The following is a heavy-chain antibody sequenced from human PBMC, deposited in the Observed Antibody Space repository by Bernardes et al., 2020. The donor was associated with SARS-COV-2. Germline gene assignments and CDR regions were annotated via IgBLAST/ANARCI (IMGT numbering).Heavy chain of an antibody. Sequence: SLRLFCAASGFTFSTYWMHWVRQAPGKGLMWVSRINSDGRTTTYADSVKGRFTISRDNTKNTLYLQMNSLRAEDTGVYYCVRGPSDGHGRFEYWGQGTLGTVSS. CDR3: VRGPSDGHGRFEY. V-gene: IGHV3-74*01. CDR2: INSDGRTT. CDR1: GFTFSTYW. J-gene: IGHJ4*02.